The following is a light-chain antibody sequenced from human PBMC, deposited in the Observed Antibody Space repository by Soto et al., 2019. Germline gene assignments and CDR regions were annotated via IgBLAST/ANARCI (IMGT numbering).Light chain of an antibody. V-gene: IGKV3D-15*01. CDR2: LTS. Sequence: EIVLTQSPATLSSFPGERATLSCRASQAVNTRLAWYQHKPGQAPRLLIYLTSNRATGIPARFSGSGSGTEFTLTISSLQSEDFAVYYCQQYNNWPPPWTFGLGTKVDIK. J-gene: IGKJ1*01. CDR1: QAVNTR. CDR3: QQYNNWPPPWT.